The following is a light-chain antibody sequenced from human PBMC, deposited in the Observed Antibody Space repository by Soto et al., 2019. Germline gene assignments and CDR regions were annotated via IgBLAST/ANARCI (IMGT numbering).Light chain of an antibody. J-gene: IGLJ2*01. CDR3: TSWTTSTTMI. CDR2: DVN. Sequence: QSALTQPASVSGSPGQSITISCTGTSSDIGAYNFVSWYQQHPGKAPKLMLYDVNIRPSGVYNRFSGSKSGNTAYLTISGRQAEDEADYYCTSWTTSTTMIFGGGTTLTVL. CDR1: SSDIGAYNF. V-gene: IGLV2-14*03.